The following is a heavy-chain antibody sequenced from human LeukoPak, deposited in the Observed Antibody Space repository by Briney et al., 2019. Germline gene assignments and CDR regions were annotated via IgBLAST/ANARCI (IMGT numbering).Heavy chain of an antibody. CDR2: ISSSSSYI. V-gene: IGHV3-21*01. CDR1: AFTFSSYS. Sequence: GGSLRLSCAASAFTFSSYSMNWVRQAPGKGLEWVSSISSSSSYIYYADSVKGRFTISRDNAKNSLYLQMNSLRAEDTAVYYCARDLQYAMDLAFDIWGQGTMVTVSS. D-gene: IGHD4-11*01. CDR3: ARDLQYAMDLAFDI. J-gene: IGHJ3*02.